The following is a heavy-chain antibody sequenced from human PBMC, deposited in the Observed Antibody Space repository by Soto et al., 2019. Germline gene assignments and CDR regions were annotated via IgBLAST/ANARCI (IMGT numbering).Heavy chain of an antibody. D-gene: IGHD4-17*01. Sequence: QITLEESGPTLVKPTQTLTLTCTFSGFSLTTNGVGVGWIRQPPGKALEWLALIYWDDDKRYNPSLKSRVTITKDASKNQVALTMTNMDPVDTATYYCAASGATVTPNFWYFDLWGRGTLVTVSS. CDR1: GFSLTTNGVG. V-gene: IGHV2-5*02. J-gene: IGHJ2*01. CDR2: IYWDDDK. CDR3: AASGATVTPNFWYFDL.